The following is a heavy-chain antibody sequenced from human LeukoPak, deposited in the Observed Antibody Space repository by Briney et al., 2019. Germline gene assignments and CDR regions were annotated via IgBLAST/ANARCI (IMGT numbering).Heavy chain of an antibody. Sequence: GASVKVSCKATGYTFTSYAMHWVRQAPGQRLEWMGWINAGNGNTKYSQKFQGRVTITRDTSASTAYMELSSLRSEDTAVYYCARDLNRVVPAAIGYWGQGTLVTVSS. CDR2: INAGNGNT. D-gene: IGHD2-2*01. V-gene: IGHV1-3*01. CDR1: GYTFTSYA. CDR3: ARDLNRVVPAAIGY. J-gene: IGHJ4*02.